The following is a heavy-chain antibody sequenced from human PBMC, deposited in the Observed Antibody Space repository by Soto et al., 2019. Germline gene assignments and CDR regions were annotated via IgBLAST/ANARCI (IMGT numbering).Heavy chain of an antibody. CDR2: INPYSGGA. CDR1: GYTFTDYF. D-gene: IGHD2-21*01. J-gene: IGHJ3*02. CDR3: ARLMHYSHSGGSSHSGFDM. V-gene: IGHV1-2*02. Sequence: QVQLVQSGAEVKKPGASVKVSCEASGYTFTDYFIHWVRQAPGQGLEWIGWINPYSGGADLSQKFQGRVTMTRDTSISTAYMGVSSLGSDDTAVFYCARLMHYSHSGGSSHSGFDMWGQGTLVTVSS.